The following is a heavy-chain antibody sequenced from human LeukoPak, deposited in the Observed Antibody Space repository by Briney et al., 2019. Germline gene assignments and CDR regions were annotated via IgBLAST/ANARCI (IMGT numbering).Heavy chain of an antibody. D-gene: IGHD6-13*01. CDR3: ARERAAHFDY. J-gene: IGHJ4*02. CDR2: ISSSSSYI. Sequence: GGSLRLSCAASGFTVNTNHMHWVRQAPGKGLEWVSSISSSSSYIYYADSVKGRFTISRDNSKNTLYLQMNSLRAEDTAVYYCARERAAHFDYWGQGTLVTVSS. V-gene: IGHV3-21*01. CDR1: GFTVNTNH.